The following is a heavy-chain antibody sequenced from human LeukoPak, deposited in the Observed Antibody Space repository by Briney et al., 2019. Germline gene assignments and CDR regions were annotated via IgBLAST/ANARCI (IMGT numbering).Heavy chain of an antibody. D-gene: IGHD2-21*01. V-gene: IGHV3-48*02. CDR1: GFAFSDYS. CDR3: ARERVIAAAGDGFDS. Sequence: PGGSLRLSCAASGFAFSDYSMNWVRQAPVKGLEWVSYISSSSTTIFYADSVKGRFTISRDNAKNSLFLQMNGLRDEDTALYYCARERVIAAAGDGFDSWGQGTLVTVSS. J-gene: IGHJ4*02. CDR2: ISSSSTTI.